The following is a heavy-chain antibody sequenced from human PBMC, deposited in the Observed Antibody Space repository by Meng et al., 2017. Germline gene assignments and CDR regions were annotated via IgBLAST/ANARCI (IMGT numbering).Heavy chain of an antibody. Sequence: QVQLVQVGTGVKKPGATVKVSCKASGYTFTIYDINWVRQATGQGLEWMGWMNPNRGNTGYAQKFQGRVTMTRNTSISTAYMELSSLRSEDTAVYYCARYVAVAGVDYWGQGTLVTVSS. CDR2: MNPNRGNT. CDR3: ARYVAVAGVDY. D-gene: IGHD6-19*01. J-gene: IGHJ4*02. V-gene: IGHV1-8*01. CDR1: GYTFTIYD.